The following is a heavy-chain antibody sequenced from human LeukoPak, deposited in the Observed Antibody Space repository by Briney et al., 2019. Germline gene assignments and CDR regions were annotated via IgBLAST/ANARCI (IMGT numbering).Heavy chain of an antibody. CDR1: GFSLEDYA. V-gene: IGHV3-9*01. J-gene: IGHJ4*02. CDR3: TKGQACHNGVCHYYPDQ. CDR2: IKWSSGFI. D-gene: IGHD2-8*01. Sequence: GRSLRLSCAVSGFSLEDYALHWVRQTPGKGLEWVSGIKWSSGFIAYGDFVKGRSTLSRDYAKRTLYLQLNSLRADDTALYYSTKGQACHNGVCHYYPDQWGQGTLVTVSS.